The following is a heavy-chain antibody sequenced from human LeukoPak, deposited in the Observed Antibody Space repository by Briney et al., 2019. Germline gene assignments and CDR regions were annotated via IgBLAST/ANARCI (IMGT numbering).Heavy chain of an antibody. CDR3: ATNAAAAPDDTFDI. J-gene: IGHJ3*02. CDR1: GGSINGYH. D-gene: IGHD6-13*01. V-gene: IGHV4-59*01. Sequence: SETLSLTCTVSGGSINGYHWGWIRQPPGKGLEWIGYVSHSGNTNYNPSLKSRVTISIDRSKNQFSLKLSSVTAADTAVYYCATNAAAAPDDTFDIWGQGTLVTVSS. CDR2: VSHSGNT.